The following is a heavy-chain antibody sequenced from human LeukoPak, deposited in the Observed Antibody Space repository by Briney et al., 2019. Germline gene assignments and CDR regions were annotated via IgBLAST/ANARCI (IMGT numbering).Heavy chain of an antibody. CDR2: INHSGST. CDR3: ARGGGYSNYGY. V-gene: IGHV4-34*01. CDR1: GGSISSYY. Sequence: SETLSLTCTVSGGSISSYYWSWIRQPPGKGLEWIGEINHSGSTNYNPSLKSRVTISVDTSKNQFSLKLSSVTAADTAVYYCARGGGYSNYGYWGQGTLVTVSS. D-gene: IGHD4-11*01. J-gene: IGHJ4*02.